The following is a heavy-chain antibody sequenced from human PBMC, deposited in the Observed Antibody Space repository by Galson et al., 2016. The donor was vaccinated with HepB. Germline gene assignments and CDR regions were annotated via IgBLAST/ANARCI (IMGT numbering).Heavy chain of an antibody. Sequence: SVKVSCKASGYSFTDYYIHWVRQAPGQGLEWMGWINPNSGDTNSAQKFQGWVTMTRDTSVSTAYMELRRLKSDDTAVYFCARGGMMTAIRGERNNWFDPWGQGTLVTVSS. CDR3: ARGGMMTAIRGERNNWFDP. CDR2: INPNSGDT. CDR1: GYSFTDYY. J-gene: IGHJ5*02. V-gene: IGHV1-2*04. D-gene: IGHD2-21*02.